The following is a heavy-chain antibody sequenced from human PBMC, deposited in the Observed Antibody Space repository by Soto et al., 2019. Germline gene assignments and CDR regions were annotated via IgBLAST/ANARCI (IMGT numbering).Heavy chain of an antibody. CDR2: ISSDGSNK. CDR1: GFTFSSYG. Sequence: GGSLRLSCAASGFTFSSYGMHCVRQAPCKGLEWVAVISSDGSNKYYADSVKGRFTISRDNSKNTLYLQMNSLRAEDTAVYYCAKDRKRHSGYDSGYYGMDVGGQGTSVTVSS. CDR3: AKDRKRHSGYDSGYYGMDV. D-gene: IGHD5-12*01. J-gene: IGHJ6*02. V-gene: IGHV3-30*18.